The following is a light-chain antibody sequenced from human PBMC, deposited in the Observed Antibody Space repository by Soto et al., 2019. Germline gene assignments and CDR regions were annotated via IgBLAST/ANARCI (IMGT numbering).Light chain of an antibody. CDR3: QQTYSTPAST. V-gene: IGKV1-39*01. Sequence: DIQMTQSPSSLSASVGDGVTITCRASQNIARYLNWYQHKLGKAPELLIYAASNLQDGVPSRFSGSGSGTEFTLTISSLQPEDFALYYCQQTYSTPASTFGQGTSVDVK. CDR1: QNIARY. CDR2: AAS. J-gene: IGKJ1*01.